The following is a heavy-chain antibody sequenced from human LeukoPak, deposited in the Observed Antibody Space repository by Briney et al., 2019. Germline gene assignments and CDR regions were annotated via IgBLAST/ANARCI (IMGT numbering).Heavy chain of an antibody. V-gene: IGHV3-30-3*01. J-gene: IGHJ4*02. CDR1: GFTFSSYA. D-gene: IGHD5-12*01. CDR3: ARDVRSGYGIDY. Sequence: GRSLRLSCAASGFTFSSYAMHWVRQAPGKGLEWVAVISYDGSNKYYADSVKGRFTISRDNSKNTLYLQMNSLRAEDTAVYYCARDVRSGYGIDYWGQGTLVTVSS. CDR2: ISYDGSNK.